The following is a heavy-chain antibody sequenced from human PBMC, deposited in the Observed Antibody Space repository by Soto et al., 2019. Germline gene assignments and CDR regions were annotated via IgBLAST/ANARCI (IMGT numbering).Heavy chain of an antibody. V-gene: IGHV1-69*13. CDR2: IIPIFGTA. Sequence: SVKVSCKASGGTFSSYAISWVRQAPGQGLEWMGGIIPIFGTANYAQKFQGRVTIAADESTSTAYMELSSLRSEDTAVYYCARDPSGGVKDTYCGGDCLSDYWGQGTLVTVSS. CDR1: GGTFSSYA. CDR3: ARDPSGGVKDTYCGGDCLSDY. D-gene: IGHD2-21*02. J-gene: IGHJ4*02.